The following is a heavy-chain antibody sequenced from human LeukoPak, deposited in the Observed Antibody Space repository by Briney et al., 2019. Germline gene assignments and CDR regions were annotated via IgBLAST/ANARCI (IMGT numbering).Heavy chain of an antibody. Sequence: GGSLRLSCAASGFSLSSYWMTWVRQAPGKGLEWVANIKKDGSEKNYVDSVKGRFTISRDNAKNSLYLQMNSLRAEDTALYYCGRAYDFSRDWGKGTLVTVSS. CDR1: GFSLSSYW. CDR3: GRAYDFSRD. V-gene: IGHV3-7*01. D-gene: IGHD3-3*01. J-gene: IGHJ1*01. CDR2: IKKDGSEK.